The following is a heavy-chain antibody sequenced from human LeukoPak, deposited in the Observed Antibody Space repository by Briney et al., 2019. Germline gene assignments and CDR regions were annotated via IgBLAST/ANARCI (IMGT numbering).Heavy chain of an antibody. CDR1: GFTFSSYA. CDR3: ARDSVYYYGSGSYCDY. CDR2: ISYDGSNK. V-gene: IGHV3-30*04. Sequence: GGSLRLSCAASGFTFSSYAMHRVRQAPGKGLEWVAVISYDGSNKYYADSVKGRFTISRDNSKNTLYLQMNSLRAEDTAVYYCARDSVYYYGSGSYCDYWGQGTLVTVSS. J-gene: IGHJ4*02. D-gene: IGHD3-10*01.